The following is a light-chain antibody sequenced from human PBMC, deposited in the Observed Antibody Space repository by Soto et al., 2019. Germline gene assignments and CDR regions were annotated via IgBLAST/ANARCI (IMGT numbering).Light chain of an antibody. CDR3: QQYGTSPYT. CDR2: GTS. J-gene: IGKJ2*01. Sequence: EIVVTQSPGTLSLSPGERATLSCRASQSISTTYLAWYQQRPGQAPRLLIYGTSSRATDIPDRFSGSGSATDFTLTINRLEPEDFALYYCQQYGTSPYTFGQGTKLEIK. V-gene: IGKV3-20*01. CDR1: QSISTTY.